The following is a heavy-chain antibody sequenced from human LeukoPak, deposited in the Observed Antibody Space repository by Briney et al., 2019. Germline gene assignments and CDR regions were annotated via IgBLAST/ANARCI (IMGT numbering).Heavy chain of an antibody. Sequence: GGSLRLSCAASGFTFSSYEMNWVRQAPGKGLEWVSYISSSGSTIYYADSVKGRFTISRDNSKNTLYLQMNSLRAEDTAVYYCAKDTTYYGDIPDFDYWGQGTLVTVSS. CDR3: AKDTTYYGDIPDFDY. CDR1: GFTFSSYE. D-gene: IGHD4-17*01. V-gene: IGHV3-48*03. J-gene: IGHJ4*02. CDR2: ISSSGSTI.